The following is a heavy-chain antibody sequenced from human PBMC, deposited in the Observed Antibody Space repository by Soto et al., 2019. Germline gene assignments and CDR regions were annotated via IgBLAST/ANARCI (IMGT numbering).Heavy chain of an antibody. CDR2: IYYSGST. CDR1: GGSISSYY. V-gene: IGHV4-59*01. J-gene: IGHJ6*02. D-gene: IGHD7-27*01. CDR3: ARDLTSGPGLHTWGSGGMDV. Sequence: PSETLSLTCTVSGGSISSYYWSWIRQPPGKGLEWIGYIYYSGSTNYNPSLKSRVTISVDTSKNQFSLKLSSVTAADTAVYYCARDLTSGPGLHTWGSGGMDVWGQGTTVTVSS.